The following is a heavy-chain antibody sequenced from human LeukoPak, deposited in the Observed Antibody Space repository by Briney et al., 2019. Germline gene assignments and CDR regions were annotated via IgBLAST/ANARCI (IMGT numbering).Heavy chain of an antibody. CDR2: INPSGGST. D-gene: IGHD1-26*01. V-gene: IGHV1-46*01. CDR1: GGTFSSYA. Sequence: ASVKVSCKASGGTFSSYAISWVRQAPGQGLEWMGIINPSGGSTSYAQKFQGRVTMTRDTSTSTVYMELSSLRSEDTAVYYCARVGRGSAFDIWGQGTMVTVSS. CDR3: ARVGRGSAFDI. J-gene: IGHJ3*02.